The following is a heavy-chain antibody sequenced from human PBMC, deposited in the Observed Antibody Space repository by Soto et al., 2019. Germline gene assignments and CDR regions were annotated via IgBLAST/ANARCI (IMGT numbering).Heavy chain of an antibody. J-gene: IGHJ3*02. CDR1: GYTFTSYD. D-gene: IGHD3-3*01. CDR2: MNPNSGNT. Sequence: QVQLVQSGAEVKKPGASVKVSCKASGYTFTSYDINWVRQATGQGLEWMGWMNPNSGNTGYAQKFQGRVTMTRNTSISTAYMELSSRRSEDTAVYYCAGTRTYYDFWSGYYTPSILDAFDIWGQGTMVTVSS. CDR3: AGTRTYYDFWSGYYTPSILDAFDI. V-gene: IGHV1-8*01.